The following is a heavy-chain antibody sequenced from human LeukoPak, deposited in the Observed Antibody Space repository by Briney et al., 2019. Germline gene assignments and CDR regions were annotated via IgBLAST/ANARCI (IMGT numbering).Heavy chain of an antibody. CDR2: IYTGGNT. J-gene: IGHJ4*02. CDR1: GFTVDSNY. CDR3: ARGDDSGYYDYFDY. Sequence: PGGSLRLSCAASGFTVDSNYLSWVRQAPGKGLEWVSTIYTGGNTYYAASVKGRFTISRDFSKNTVFLHMNSLRAEDTAMSYCARGDDSGYYDYFDYWGQGALVTVSS. V-gene: IGHV3-53*01. D-gene: IGHD3-22*01.